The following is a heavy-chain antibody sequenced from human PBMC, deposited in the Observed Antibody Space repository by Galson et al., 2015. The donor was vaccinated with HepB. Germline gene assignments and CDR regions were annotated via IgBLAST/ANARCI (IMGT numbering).Heavy chain of an antibody. V-gene: IGHV5-51*03. CDR2: IYPGDSDT. Sequence: QSGAEVKKPGESLKISCKGSGYGFTSYWIAWVRQMPGKGLEWMGIIYPGDSDTRYSPSFQGQVTISADKSISTAYLQWSSLKASDTAMYYCARLVAMSSGSYHFDYWGQGTLVTVSS. CDR3: ARLVAMSSGSYHFDY. CDR1: GYGFTSYW. D-gene: IGHD1-26*01. J-gene: IGHJ4*02.